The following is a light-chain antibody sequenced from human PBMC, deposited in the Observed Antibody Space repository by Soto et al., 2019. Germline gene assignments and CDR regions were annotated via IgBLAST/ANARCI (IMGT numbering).Light chain of an antibody. CDR1: EDIANH. J-gene: IGKJ2*01. V-gene: IGKV1-33*01. CDR3: QQFHSLPYT. CDR2: DAS. Sequence: DTQMTQSPHSLSASVGDRVTIACQANEDIANHLNWYRQRPGKAPDLLIYDASNLEPGVPSRFSGAGSGTDFTFTISGLLPEDFATYYCQQFHSLPYTFVQGTKLEI.